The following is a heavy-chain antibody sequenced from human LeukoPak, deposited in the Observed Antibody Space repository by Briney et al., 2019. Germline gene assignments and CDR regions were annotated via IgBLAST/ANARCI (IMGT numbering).Heavy chain of an antibody. J-gene: IGHJ4*02. CDR2: VIYSGNT. D-gene: IGHD3-3*01. CDR3: ASGALLSRYLEY. Sequence: SETLSLTCTVSSGSISSTSYYWGWIRQPPGKGLEWIGGVIYSGNTYYNPSLKSRLTMSVDESKHEFSLKLTSVTAADTAVYYRASGALLSRYLEYWGQGTLVTVSS. CDR1: SGSISSTSYY. V-gene: IGHV4-39*07.